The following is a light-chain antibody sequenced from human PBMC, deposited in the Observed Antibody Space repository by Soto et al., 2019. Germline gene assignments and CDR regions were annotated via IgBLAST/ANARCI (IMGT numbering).Light chain of an antibody. J-gene: IGKJ1*01. CDR1: QSVFSS. CDR3: QQYHNWPA. V-gene: IGKV3-15*01. Sequence: ETVMTQSPATLSVSPGERATLSCRASQSVFSSLAWYQHKPGQAPRLLIYGAATRATGIPVRFSGSGSGTEFTLTISSLQSDDIAVYYCQQYHNWPAFGQGTKVEIK. CDR2: GAA.